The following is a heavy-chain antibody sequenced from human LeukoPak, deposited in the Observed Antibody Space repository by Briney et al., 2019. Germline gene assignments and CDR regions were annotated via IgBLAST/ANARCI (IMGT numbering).Heavy chain of an antibody. V-gene: IGHV3-21*01. CDR2: ISSGSGYI. D-gene: IGHD4-11*01. CDR3: ARDDYSRTYSFDY. Sequence: GGSLRLSCAASGFTFSAYSMNWVRQAPGKGLEWVSSISSGSGYIYYAQSVKGRFTISRDNAKDSMYLQMNSLRAEDAAVYFCARDDYSRTYSFDYWGQGTLVTVSS. J-gene: IGHJ4*02. CDR1: GFTFSAYS.